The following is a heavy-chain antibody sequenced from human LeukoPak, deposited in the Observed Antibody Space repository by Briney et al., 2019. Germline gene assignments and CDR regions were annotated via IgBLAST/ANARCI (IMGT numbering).Heavy chain of an antibody. J-gene: IGHJ4*02. CDR2: IYYSGST. V-gene: IGHV4-39*07. Sequence: SETLSLTCTVSGGSISSSSYYWGWIRQPPGKGLEWIGSIYYSGSTYYNPSLKSRVTISLDTSKTQFSLNLSSVTAADTAVYYCARDFSFHVSGSYSHFDYWGQGVLVTVSS. CDR3: ARDFSFHVSGSYSHFDY. D-gene: IGHD3-10*01. CDR1: GGSISSSSYY.